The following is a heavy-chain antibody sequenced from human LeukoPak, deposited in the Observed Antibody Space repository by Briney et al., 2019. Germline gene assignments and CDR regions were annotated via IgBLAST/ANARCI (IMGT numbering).Heavy chain of an antibody. Sequence: PSETLSLTCTVSGGSISSYYWSWIRQPPGKGLEWIGYIYYSGSTNYNPSLKSRVTISVDTSKNQFSLKLSSVTAADTAVYYCARGLDYGDYVYWGQGTLVTVSS. V-gene: IGHV4-59*01. J-gene: IGHJ4*02. CDR3: ARGLDYGDYVY. CDR1: GGSISSYY. D-gene: IGHD4-17*01. CDR2: IYYSGST.